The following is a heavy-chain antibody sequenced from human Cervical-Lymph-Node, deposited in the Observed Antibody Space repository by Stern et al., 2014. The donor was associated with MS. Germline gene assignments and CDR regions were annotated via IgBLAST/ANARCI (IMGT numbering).Heavy chain of an antibody. CDR2: ITNVGST. CDR3: ARDTSSPERSDW. J-gene: IGHJ4*02. D-gene: IGHD1-1*01. Sequence: EDQLVESGGGVIQPGGSLRLSCTVSGFTVSRDYMTWVRQAPGKGMEWVSLITNVGSTFYTDSVKGRFTISRDDSKNTVYLHMTSLRAEDTAMYYCARDTSSPERSDWWGQGTLVTVSS. CDR1: GFTVSRDY. V-gene: IGHV3-53*01.